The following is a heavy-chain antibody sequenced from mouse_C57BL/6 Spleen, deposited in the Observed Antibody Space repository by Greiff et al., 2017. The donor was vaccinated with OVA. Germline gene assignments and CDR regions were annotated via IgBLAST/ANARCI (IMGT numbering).Heavy chain of an antibody. J-gene: IGHJ3*01. CDR1: GFTFSSYT. Sequence: EVKLVESGGGLVKPGGSLKLSCAASGFTFSSYTMSWVRQTPEKRLEWVATISGGGGNTYYPDSVKGRFTISRDNAKNTLYLQMSSLRSEDTALYYCARIYYDYDRGLAYWGQGTLVTVSA. V-gene: IGHV5-9*01. D-gene: IGHD2-4*01. CDR3: ARIYYDYDRGLAY. CDR2: ISGGGGNT.